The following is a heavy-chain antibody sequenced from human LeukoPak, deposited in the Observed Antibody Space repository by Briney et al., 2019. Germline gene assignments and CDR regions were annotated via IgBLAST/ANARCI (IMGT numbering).Heavy chain of an antibody. V-gene: IGHV3-23*01. D-gene: IGHD2-21*01. Sequence: PGGSLRLSCAASGFTFSSYAMSWARQAPGKGLEWVSAISGSGGSTYYADSVKGRFTISRDKSKNTLYLQMNSLRAEDTAVYYCAKFLPTHIVVANYYFDYWVQGTLVSDSS. CDR1: GFTFSSYA. CDR3: AKFLPTHIVVANYYFDY. J-gene: IGHJ4*02. CDR2: ISGSGGST.